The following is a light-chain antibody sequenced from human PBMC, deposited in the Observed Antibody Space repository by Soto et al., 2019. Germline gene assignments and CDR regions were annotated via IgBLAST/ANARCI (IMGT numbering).Light chain of an antibody. V-gene: IGLV2-14*03. Sequence: QSVLTQPASVSGSPGQPITISCTGTASDIGRYNYVSWYQQHPGRAPKLMIYDVSNRPSGVSDRFSGSKSGNTASLTISGLQADDEAHYYCSSYATSSSLVFGGGTKLTVL. J-gene: IGLJ2*01. CDR2: DVS. CDR1: ASDIGRYNY. CDR3: SSYATSSSLV.